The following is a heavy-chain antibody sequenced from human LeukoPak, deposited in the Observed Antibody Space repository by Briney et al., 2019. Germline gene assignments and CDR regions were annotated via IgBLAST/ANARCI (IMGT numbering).Heavy chain of an antibody. CDR3: ARLGRRVVPAAIYY. D-gene: IGHD2-2*02. CDR2: NNHSRSN. J-gene: IGHJ4*02. CDR1: GGSFSGYY. V-gene: IGHV4-34*01. Sequence: PSETLSLTCAVYGGSFSGYYSSWIRQPPGKGLEWIGENNHSRSNNYNPSLKSRVTISVDTSKNQFSLKLSSVTAADTAVYYCARLGRRVVPAAIYYWGQGTLVTVSS.